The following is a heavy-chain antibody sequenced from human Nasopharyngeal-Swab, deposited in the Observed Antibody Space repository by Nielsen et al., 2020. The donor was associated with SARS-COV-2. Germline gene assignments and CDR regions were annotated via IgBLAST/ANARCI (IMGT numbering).Heavy chain of an antibody. J-gene: IGHJ4*02. CDR2: INPGGGSA. CDR3: ARAFRIMITFGGVPFDY. Sequence: ASVKVSCKASGYTFTRYYIHWLRQAPGQGLEWMGIINPGGGSARYSQNFQGRVTMTRDTSTSTVYMELSSLRSEDTAVYYCARAFRIMITFGGVPFDYWGQGTLVTVSS. CDR1: GYTFTRYY. V-gene: IGHV1-46*01. D-gene: IGHD3-16*01.